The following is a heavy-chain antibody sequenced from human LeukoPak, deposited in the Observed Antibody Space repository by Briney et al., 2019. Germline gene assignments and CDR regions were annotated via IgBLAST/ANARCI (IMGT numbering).Heavy chain of an antibody. CDR2: INHSGST. CDR1: GGSFSGYY. J-gene: IGHJ4*02. V-gene: IGHV4-34*01. Sequence: SETLSLTCAVYGGSFSGYYWSWIRQPPGKGLEWIGEINHSGSTNYNPSLKSRVTISIDTSKNQFSLRLSSVTAADTAVYYCAGSAVGYCSGGSCYPTTHDYWGQGTLVTVSS. CDR3: AGSAVGYCSGGSCYPTTHDY. D-gene: IGHD2-15*01.